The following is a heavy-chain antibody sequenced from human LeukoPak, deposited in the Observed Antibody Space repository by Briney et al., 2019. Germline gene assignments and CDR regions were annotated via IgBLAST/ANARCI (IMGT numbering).Heavy chain of an antibody. CDR2: INSDGSST. Sequence: GGSLRLSCAASGFTFSSYWMHWVRQAPGKGRVWVSRINSDGSSTNYADSVEGRFTISRDNAKNTLYLQMKSLRAEDTAMYYCARAVYYSNYLGYWGQGTLVTVSS. J-gene: IGHJ4*01. V-gene: IGHV3-74*01. CDR1: GFTFSSYW. D-gene: IGHD3-10*01. CDR3: ARAVYYSNYLGY.